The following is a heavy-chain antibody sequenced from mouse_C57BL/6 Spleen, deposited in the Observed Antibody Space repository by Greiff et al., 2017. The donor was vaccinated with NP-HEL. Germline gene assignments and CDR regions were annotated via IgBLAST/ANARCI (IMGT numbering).Heavy chain of an antibody. V-gene: IGHV1-55*01. Sequence: VQLQQPGAELVKPGASVKMSCKASGYTFTSYWITWVKQRPGQGLEWIGDIYPGSGSTNYNEKFKSKATLTVDTSSSTAYMQLSSLTSEDSAVYYCARGGDGYDAMDYWGQGTSVTVSS. CDR3: ARGGDGYDAMDY. D-gene: IGHD2-3*01. CDR1: GYTFTSYW. J-gene: IGHJ4*01. CDR2: IYPGSGST.